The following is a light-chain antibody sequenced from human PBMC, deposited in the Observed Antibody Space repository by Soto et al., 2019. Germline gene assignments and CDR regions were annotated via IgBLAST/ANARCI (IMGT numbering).Light chain of an antibody. J-gene: IGKJ5*01. Sequence: DIQMTQSQSAMSASVGDRVTISCRASQDINNYLAWFQQKPGEVPKRLIYAASSLQSGIPSRFRAIGSGTEFTLTISGLQPEDFATYFCLQHYNYPITFGQGTRLEIK. V-gene: IGKV1-17*03. CDR3: LQHYNYPIT. CDR2: AAS. CDR1: QDINNY.